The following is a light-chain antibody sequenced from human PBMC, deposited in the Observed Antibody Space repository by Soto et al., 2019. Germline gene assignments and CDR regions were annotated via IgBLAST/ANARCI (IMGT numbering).Light chain of an antibody. CDR1: QSVSSN. CDR2: GAS. CDR3: QQYSSYLT. J-gene: IGKJ4*01. V-gene: IGKV3-15*01. Sequence: EIVLPPSPGILSLSPGARAPLSCRASQSVSSNLAWYQQKPGQAPRLLIYGASTRATGIPARFSGSGSGTEFTLTISSLQPDDFATYYCQQYSSYLTFGGGTKVDIK.